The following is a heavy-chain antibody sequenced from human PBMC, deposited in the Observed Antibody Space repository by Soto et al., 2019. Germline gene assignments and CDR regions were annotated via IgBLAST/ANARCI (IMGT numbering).Heavy chain of an antibody. CDR1: GGSISSSNW. D-gene: IGHD3-10*01. CDR3: AREGYYGSGSYSRSLNWFDP. J-gene: IGHJ5*02. V-gene: IGHV4-4*02. Sequence: SVTLSLTCAVSGGSISSSNWWSWVRQPPGKGLDWIGEIYHSGSTNYNPSLKSRVTISVDKSKNQFSLKLSSVTAADTAVYYCAREGYYGSGSYSRSLNWFDPWGQGTLVTVS. CDR2: IYHSGST.